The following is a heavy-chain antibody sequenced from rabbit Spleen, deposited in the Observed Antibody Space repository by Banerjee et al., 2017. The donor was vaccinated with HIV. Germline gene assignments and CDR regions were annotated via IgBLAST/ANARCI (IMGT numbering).Heavy chain of an antibody. V-gene: IGHV1S40*01. CDR2: IYTGNSKT. CDR1: GVSFSSGYD. CDR3: ARDLVGVIGWNFGL. D-gene: IGHD1-1*01. Sequence: QQLVESGGGLVKPGASLTLTCKASGVSFSSGYDMCWVRQAPGKGLEWIACIYTGNSKTYYASWAKGRFTISKTSSTTVTLQMTSLTAADTATYFCARDLVGVIGWNFGLWGQGTLVTVS. J-gene: IGHJ4*01.